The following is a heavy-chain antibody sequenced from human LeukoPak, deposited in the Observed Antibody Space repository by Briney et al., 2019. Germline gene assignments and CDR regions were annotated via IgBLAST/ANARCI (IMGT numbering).Heavy chain of an antibody. Sequence: SETLSLTCTVSGGSISSYYWSWIRQPAGKGLEWIGRIYTSGSTNYNPSLKSRVTMSVDTSKNQFSLKLSSVTAADTAVYYCARVEHQTIAARPSRGGYYYYMDVWGKGTTVTVSS. CDR1: GGSISSYY. V-gene: IGHV4-4*07. CDR3: ARVEHQTIAARPSRGGYYYYMDV. CDR2: IYTSGST. J-gene: IGHJ6*03. D-gene: IGHD6-6*01.